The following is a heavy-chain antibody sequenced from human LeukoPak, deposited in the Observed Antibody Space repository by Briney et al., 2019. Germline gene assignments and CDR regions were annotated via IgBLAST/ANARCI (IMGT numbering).Heavy chain of an antibody. J-gene: IGHJ6*02. Sequence: GESLKISCKGSGYSFTSYWIGWVRQMPGKGLEWMGIIYPGDSHTRYSPSFQGQVTISAGKSISTAYLQWSSLKASDTAMYYCARLGGGSGSYYYGMDVWGQGTTVTVSS. CDR2: IYPGDSHT. CDR3: ARLGGGSGSYYYGMDV. V-gene: IGHV5-51*01. CDR1: GYSFTSYW. D-gene: IGHD1-26*01.